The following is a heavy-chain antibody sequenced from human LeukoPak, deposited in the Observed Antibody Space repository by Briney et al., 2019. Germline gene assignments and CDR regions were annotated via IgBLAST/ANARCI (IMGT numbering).Heavy chain of an antibody. V-gene: IGHV3-23*01. CDR2: ISGSGGST. CDR3: AKAPSTVPAHFDY. D-gene: IGHD4-17*01. J-gene: IGHJ4*02. Sequence: GGSLRLSCAASGFTFSSYAMSWVRQAPGKGLEWVSAISGSGGSTYCADSVKGRFTISRDNSKNTLYLQMNSLRAEDSAVYYCAKAPSTVPAHFDYWGQGTLVTVSS. CDR1: GFTFSSYA.